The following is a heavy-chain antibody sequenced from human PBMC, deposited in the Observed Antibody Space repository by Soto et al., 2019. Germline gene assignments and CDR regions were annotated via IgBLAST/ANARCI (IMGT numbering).Heavy chain of an antibody. CDR1: GFTFSNYA. V-gene: IGHV3-23*01. J-gene: IGHJ5*02. CDR2: ISGSGGST. Sequence: EVQLLESGGGLVRPGGSLRLSCAASGFTFSNYAMSWVRQAPGKGLEWVSAISGSGGSTYYADSVKGRFTTSRDNSKNTLYLQMNSLRAEDTAVYYCAKDLITIFGVVDKWFDPWGQGTLVTVSS. D-gene: IGHD3-3*01. CDR3: AKDLITIFGVVDKWFDP.